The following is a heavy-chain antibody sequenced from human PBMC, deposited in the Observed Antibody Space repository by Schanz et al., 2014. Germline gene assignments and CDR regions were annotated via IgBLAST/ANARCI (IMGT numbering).Heavy chain of an antibody. CDR3: ARLWGGWRIPDY. Sequence: QLQMQESGPGLVKPSETLSLTCSVSGDSISSTSYYWGWIRQPPGKGLEWIGSIYYSGSTYYNASLKGGVTIPVDPSKTHFPLKLTSVTAADSAVYYCARLWGGWRIPDYWGQGTLVTVSS. CDR2: IYYSGST. J-gene: IGHJ4*02. CDR1: GDSISSTSYY. V-gene: IGHV4-39*01. D-gene: IGHD6-19*01.